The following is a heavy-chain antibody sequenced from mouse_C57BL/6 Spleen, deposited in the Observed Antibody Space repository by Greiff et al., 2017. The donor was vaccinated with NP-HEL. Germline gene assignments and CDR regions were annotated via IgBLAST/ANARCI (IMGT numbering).Heavy chain of an antibody. J-gene: IGHJ2*01. D-gene: IGHD1-1*01. V-gene: IGHV1-54*01. CDR3: ARSNSYYYGSSYDCDY. CDR1: GYAFTNYL. CDR2: INPGSGGT. Sequence: QVQLQQSGAELVRPGTSVKVSCKASGYAFTNYLIEWVKQRPGQGLEWIGVINPGSGGTNYNEKFKGKATLTADKSSSTAYMQLSSLTSEDSAVYVCARSNSYYYGSSYDCDYWGQGTTLTVSS.